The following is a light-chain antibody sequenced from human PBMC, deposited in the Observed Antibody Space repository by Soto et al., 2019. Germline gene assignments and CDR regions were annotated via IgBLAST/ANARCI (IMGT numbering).Light chain of an antibody. V-gene: IGKV3-20*01. CDR1: QSVSSSY. J-gene: IGKJ1*01. CDR3: QQYGSSPT. CDR2: GAS. Sequence: EIVSTQSPGTLSLSPGERATLSCRASQSVSSSYLAWYQQKPGQAPRLLIYGASSRATGIPDRFSGSGSGTDFTLTISRLEPEDVAVYYCQQYGSSPTFGQGTKVEIK.